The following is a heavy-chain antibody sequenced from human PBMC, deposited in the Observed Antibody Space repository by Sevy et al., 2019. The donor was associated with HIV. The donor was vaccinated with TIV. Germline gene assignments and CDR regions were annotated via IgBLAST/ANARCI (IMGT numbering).Heavy chain of an antibody. CDR2: FYDSGRT. V-gene: IGHV4-61*01. D-gene: IGHD1-1*01. CDR1: GGSVSSGRYY. J-gene: IGHJ6*02. Sequence: SETLSLTCTVSGGSVSSGRYYWSWIRQPPGKGLEWIGYFYDSGRTKYNPSLKSRVTKAVDMSKNLFALKLTSVTAAYTAVYYCALHGAVQHAFGMDVWGQGIRVTVSS. CDR3: ALHGAVQHAFGMDV.